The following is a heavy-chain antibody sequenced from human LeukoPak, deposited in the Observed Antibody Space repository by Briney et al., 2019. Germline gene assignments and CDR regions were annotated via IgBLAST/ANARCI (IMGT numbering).Heavy chain of an antibody. V-gene: IGHV1-2*02. J-gene: IGHJ3*02. CDR1: GYSFRGYY. D-gene: IGHD5-24*01. Sequence: GASLKVYCKASGYSFRGYYLHWVRQAPGRGLEWMGWINPDSGGTNSAQQFQARVTMTRDTSISTAYMELSSLSSDDTAFYYCARVRGGYNLGAFDIWGQGTMVTVSS. CDR2: INPDSGGT. CDR3: ARVRGGYNLGAFDI.